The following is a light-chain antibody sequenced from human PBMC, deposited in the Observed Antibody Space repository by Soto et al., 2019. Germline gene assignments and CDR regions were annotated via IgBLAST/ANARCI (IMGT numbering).Light chain of an antibody. CDR3: QQYGTFPRT. CDR1: QSVRSSY. Sequence: ESVLTQSPGSLSLSPGERATLSCRASQSVRSSYLAWYRQKPGQAPSLLIYGAPSRATGVPDRFSGSGSETDFTLTISRLEPEDFAVYYCQQYGTFPRTFGQGTKVDIK. CDR2: GAP. V-gene: IGKV3-20*01. J-gene: IGKJ1*01.